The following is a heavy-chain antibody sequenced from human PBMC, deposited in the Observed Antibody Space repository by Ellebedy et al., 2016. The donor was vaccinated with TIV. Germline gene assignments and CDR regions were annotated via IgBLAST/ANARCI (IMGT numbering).Heavy chain of an antibody. CDR1: GFSFSNYG. D-gene: IGHD6-13*01. V-gene: IGHV3-30*18. CDR2: ISYDGNDK. Sequence: GESLKISXETSGFSFSNYGMNWVRQAPGKGLEWVAVISYDGNDKVYADSVKGRFTISRDNSKNTLYLQMNSLRGEDTAVYYCAKDPYLTAAGAGFDYWGQGTLVTVSS. J-gene: IGHJ4*02. CDR3: AKDPYLTAAGAGFDY.